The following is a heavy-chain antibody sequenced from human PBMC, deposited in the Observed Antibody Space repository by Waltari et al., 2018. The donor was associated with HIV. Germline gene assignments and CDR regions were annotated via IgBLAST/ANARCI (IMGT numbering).Heavy chain of an antibody. CDR1: GPDFGREG. D-gene: IGHD3-10*01. J-gene: IGHJ4*02. CDR2: ISYDGMKK. CDR3: ARDSSQVHWFGESLAL. Sequence: QVQLVESGGGVVQPGDVLRLSCAASGPDFGREGRHWGPQAPGKGLEWLAAISYDGMKKYYGDSVRGRLTISRDNSKKTLYLQMNTLRPEDTAIYFCARDSSQVHWFGESLALWGQGTLVIVSS. V-gene: IGHV3-30*03.